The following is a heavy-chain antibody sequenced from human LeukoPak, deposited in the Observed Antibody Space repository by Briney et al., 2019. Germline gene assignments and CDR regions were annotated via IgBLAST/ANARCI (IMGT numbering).Heavy chain of an antibody. Sequence: SETLSLTCTAPGGSISSYYWSWIRQPPGKGLEWIGYIYYSGSTNYNPSLKSRVTISVDTSKNQFSLKLSSVTAADTAVYYCARGRAPSSSWYYWGQGTLVTVSS. J-gene: IGHJ4*02. CDR3: ARGRAPSSSWYY. D-gene: IGHD6-13*01. CDR1: GGSISSYY. CDR2: IYYSGST. V-gene: IGHV4-59*08.